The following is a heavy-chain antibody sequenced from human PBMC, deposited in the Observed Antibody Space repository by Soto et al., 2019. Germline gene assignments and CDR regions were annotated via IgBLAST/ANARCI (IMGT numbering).Heavy chain of an antibody. CDR1: GYTFNMYG. V-gene: IGHV1-18*04. D-gene: IGHD2-15*01. J-gene: IGHJ5*02. CDR3: ARQGVALPRPIAEFDP. Sequence: ASVKVSCKASGYTFNMYGITWVRQAPGQGLEWMGWISAYNGNTDYAQNFQDRVTMTTDTSTNTAYMELRSLRSDDTAVYYCARQGVALPRPIAEFDPRGPGTLVTVSS. CDR2: ISAYNGNT.